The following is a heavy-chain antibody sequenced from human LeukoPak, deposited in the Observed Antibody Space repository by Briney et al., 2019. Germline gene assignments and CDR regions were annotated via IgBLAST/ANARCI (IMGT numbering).Heavy chain of an antibody. D-gene: IGHD2-2*01. CDR1: GYTFISYG. Sequence: ASVKVSCKASGYTFISYGISWVRQAPGQGLEWMGWISAYNGNINYAQKLQGRVTMTTDTSTSTAYMELRSLRSDDTAVYYCARDLFPIVVVPAASPSWFDPWGQGTLVTVSS. V-gene: IGHV1-18*01. J-gene: IGHJ5*02. CDR2: ISAYNGNI. CDR3: ARDLFPIVVVPAASPSWFDP.